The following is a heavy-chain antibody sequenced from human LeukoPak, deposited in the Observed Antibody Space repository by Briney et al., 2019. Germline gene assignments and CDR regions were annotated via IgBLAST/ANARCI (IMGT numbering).Heavy chain of an antibody. CDR1: GESFSVYY. CDR2: IKHSGST. Sequence: SESLSLTRAVYGESFSVYYWSWVRHPPGKGLEWIGEIKHSGSTNYNTSLKSRVTISVDTSKNQFSLKLSSVTAADTAVYYCARRLTFSTVAVAGTRWFDPWGQGTLVTVSS. D-gene: IGHD6-19*01. J-gene: IGHJ5*02. V-gene: IGHV4-34*01. CDR3: ARRLTFSTVAVAGTRWFDP.